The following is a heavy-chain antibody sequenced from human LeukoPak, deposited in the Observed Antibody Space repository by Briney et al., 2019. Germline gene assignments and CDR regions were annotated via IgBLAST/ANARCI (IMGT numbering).Heavy chain of an antibody. V-gene: IGHV3-20*04. CDR3: ARGREQWLEVSYQYYFDY. CDR1: GFTFDDYG. J-gene: IGHJ4*02. Sequence: RPGGSLRLSCAASGFTFDDYGMSWVRQAPGKGLEWVSGINWNGGSTGYADSVKGRFTISRDNAKNSLYLQMNSLRAEDTALYYCARGREQWLEVSYQYYFDYWGQGTLVTVSS. D-gene: IGHD6-19*01. CDR2: INWNGGST.